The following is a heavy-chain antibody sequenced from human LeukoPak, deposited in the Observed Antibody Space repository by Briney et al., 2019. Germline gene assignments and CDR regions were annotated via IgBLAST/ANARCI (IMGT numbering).Heavy chain of an antibody. V-gene: IGHV3-23*01. CDR2: ITGSGGST. J-gene: IGHJ4*02. Sequence: PGGSLRLSCTASGFTFSDFFMHWVRQAPGKGLEWVSTITGSGGSTYYADSVKGRFTISRDNSKNTLYLQMNSLRAEDTAVYYCAKAPRGSGWYFDYWGQGTLVTVSS. D-gene: IGHD6-19*01. CDR3: AKAPRGSGWYFDY. CDR1: GFTFSDFF.